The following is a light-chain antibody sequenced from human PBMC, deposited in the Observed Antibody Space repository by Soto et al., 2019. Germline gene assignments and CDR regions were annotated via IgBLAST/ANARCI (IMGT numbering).Light chain of an antibody. Sequence: NFMLTQPHSVSDSPGKTVTISCTRSSGSIASSYVQWYQQRPGSAPTTIIYEDNQRPSGGPDRFSGSIDSSSNSASLSISGLKTEDEADYYCQSYDSSNLVFGGGTKVTVL. CDR3: QSYDSSNLV. CDR2: EDN. CDR1: SGSIASSY. V-gene: IGLV6-57*04. J-gene: IGLJ2*01.